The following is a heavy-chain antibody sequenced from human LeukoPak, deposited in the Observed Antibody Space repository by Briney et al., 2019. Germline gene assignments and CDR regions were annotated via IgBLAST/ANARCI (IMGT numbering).Heavy chain of an antibody. J-gene: IGHJ4*02. Sequence: SETLSFNCAVSGGSISSGGYAWNWIRQPPGKSLEWIGYIYHSGSAYYNPSLKSRGFISVDRSKNQFSLKLSSVTAADTAVYYCARGGYDWGSVYYFDYWGQGTLVTVYS. CDR3: ARGGYDWGSVYYFDY. V-gene: IGHV4-30-2*01. D-gene: IGHD3-16*01. CDR2: IYHSGSA. CDR1: GGSISSGGYA.